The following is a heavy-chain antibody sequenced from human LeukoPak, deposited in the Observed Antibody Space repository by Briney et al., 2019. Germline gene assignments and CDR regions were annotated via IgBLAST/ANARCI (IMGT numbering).Heavy chain of an antibody. J-gene: IGHJ4*02. CDR1: GFTFDDYA. Sequence: GGSLRLSCAASGFTFDDYAMHWVRQAPGKGLEWVSGISWNSGSIGYADSAKGRFTISRDNAKNSLYLQMNSLRAEDTALYYCAKKKGPRGDGDPIDYWGQGTLVTVSS. CDR3: AKKKGPRGDGDPIDY. D-gene: IGHD4-17*01. CDR2: ISWNSGSI. V-gene: IGHV3-9*01.